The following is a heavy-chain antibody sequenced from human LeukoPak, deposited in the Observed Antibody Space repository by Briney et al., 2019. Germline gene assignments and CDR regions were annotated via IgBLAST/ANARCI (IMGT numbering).Heavy chain of an antibody. CDR2: ISGDGDST. CDR1: GFTFDDYA. Sequence: GGSLRLSCAASGFTFDDYAMHWVRQAPGKRLEWVSLISGDGDSTYYAGSVKGRFTISRDSSKNSLYLQMKSLRAEDTALYYCAKDPGPRGGWASNWFDPWGQGTLVTVSS. J-gene: IGHJ5*02. CDR3: AKDPGPRGGWASNWFDP. V-gene: IGHV3-43*02. D-gene: IGHD6-19*01.